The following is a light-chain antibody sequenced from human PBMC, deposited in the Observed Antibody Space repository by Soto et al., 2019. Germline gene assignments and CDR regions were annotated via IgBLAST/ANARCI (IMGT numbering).Light chain of an antibody. V-gene: IGKV3-15*01. CDR2: GAS. Sequence: IMTQSPATLSVSPGDRATISCRASQTVGSNLAWYQQKPGMAPKLLIFGASTMATGVPARFSGSGSGTEFTLTISSLQSEDFAVYYCQHYTDLPRTFGQGTKVEIK. CDR1: QTVGSN. CDR3: QHYTDLPRT. J-gene: IGKJ1*01.